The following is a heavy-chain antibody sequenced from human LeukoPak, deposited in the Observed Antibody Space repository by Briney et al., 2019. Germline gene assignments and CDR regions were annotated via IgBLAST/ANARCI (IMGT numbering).Heavy chain of an antibody. D-gene: IGHD6-13*01. CDR3: ARKEGGQLVNTRRWFDP. CDR1: GGSFSDYY. Sequence: SETLSLTRAVYGGSFSDYYWSWIRQPPGKGLEWIGEINHSGSTHYNPSLKSRVTISVDTSKKHFSLQLRSVTAADTAVYYCARKEGGQLVNTRRWFDPWGQGTLVTVSS. CDR2: INHSGST. J-gene: IGHJ5*02. V-gene: IGHV4-34*01.